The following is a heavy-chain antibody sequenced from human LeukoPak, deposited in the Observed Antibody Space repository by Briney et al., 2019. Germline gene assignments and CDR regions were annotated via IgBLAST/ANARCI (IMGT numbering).Heavy chain of an antibody. J-gene: IGHJ4*02. Sequence: GGSLRLSCAASGFTFSSYAMHWVRQAPGKGLEWVAVISYDGSNKYYADSVKGRFTISRDNSKNTLYLQMNSLRAEDTAVYYCAREYNWNDYLLDYWGQGTLVTVSS. CDR3: AREYNWNDYLLDY. D-gene: IGHD1-20*01. V-gene: IGHV3-30-3*01. CDR2: ISYDGSNK. CDR1: GFTFSSYA.